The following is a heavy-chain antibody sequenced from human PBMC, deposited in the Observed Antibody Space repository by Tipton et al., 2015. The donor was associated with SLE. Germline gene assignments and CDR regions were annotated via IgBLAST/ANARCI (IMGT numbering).Heavy chain of an antibody. D-gene: IGHD6-19*01. CDR2: INHSGGT. Sequence: LRLSCAVYGGSFSGYYWSWIRQPPGKGLEWIGEINHSGGTNYNPSLKSRVTISVDTSKNQFSLKLSSVTAADTAVYYCARGNLAVAGRYYYYGMDVWGQGTTVTVSS. CDR1: GGSFSGYY. J-gene: IGHJ6*02. CDR3: ARGNLAVAGRYYYYGMDV. V-gene: IGHV4-34*01.